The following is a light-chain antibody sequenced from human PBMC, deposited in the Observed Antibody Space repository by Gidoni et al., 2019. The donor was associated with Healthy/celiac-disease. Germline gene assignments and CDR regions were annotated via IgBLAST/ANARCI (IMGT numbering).Light chain of an antibody. CDR2: EVS. CDR1: SSDVGGYNY. V-gene: IGLV2-14*01. Sequence: QSALTQPASVSVSPGQSFTISCTGTSSDVGGYNYVSWYQQHPGKAPKLMIYEVSNRPSGVSNRVSGSKSGNTASLTISGLQAEDEADYYCSSYTSSSTYVFGTGTKVTVL. CDR3: SSYTSSSTYV. J-gene: IGLJ1*01.